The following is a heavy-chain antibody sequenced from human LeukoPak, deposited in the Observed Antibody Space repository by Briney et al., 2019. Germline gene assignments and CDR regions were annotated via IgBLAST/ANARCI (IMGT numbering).Heavy chain of an antibody. J-gene: IGHJ4*02. D-gene: IGHD4-23*01. CDR3: ARDRDYGGNSRYFDY. Sequence: ASVKVSCKASGYTFTSYYMHWVRQAPGHGLEWMGIINPSGGSTSYAQKFQGRVTMTGDTSTSTVYMELSSLRSEDTAVYYCARDRDYGGNSRYFDYWGQGTLVTVSS. V-gene: IGHV1-46*01. CDR2: INPSGGST. CDR1: GYTFTSYY.